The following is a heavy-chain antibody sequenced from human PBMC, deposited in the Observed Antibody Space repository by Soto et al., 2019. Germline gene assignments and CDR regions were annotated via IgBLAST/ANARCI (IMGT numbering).Heavy chain of an antibody. Sequence: SETLSLTCSVSGDSISRSGFYWSWIRQHPGKAPEWIGYIHYTGRTSYNPSLKSRLAISLDASKNQFSLSLYSVTSADTAVYYCARDLRSLGDYYGIDVWGQGTTVTVSS. J-gene: IGHJ6*02. CDR3: ARDLRSLGDYYGIDV. CDR2: IHYTGRT. D-gene: IGHD3-10*01. CDR1: GDSISRSGFY. V-gene: IGHV4-31*03.